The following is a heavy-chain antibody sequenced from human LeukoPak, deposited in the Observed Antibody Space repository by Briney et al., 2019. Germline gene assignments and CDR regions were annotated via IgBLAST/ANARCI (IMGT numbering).Heavy chain of an antibody. D-gene: IGHD3-16*02. CDR1: GFSVSSNY. CDR2: IYSGGST. V-gene: IGHV3-53*05. CDR3: AKDLRYYDYVWGSYRSSGYYYYGMDV. Sequence: GGSLRLSCAASGFSVSSNYMSWVRQAPGKGLECVSVIYSGGSTYYADSVKGRFTISRDNSKNTLYLQMNSLRAEDTAVYYCAKDLRYYDYVWGSYRSSGYYYYGMDVWGQGTTVTVSS. J-gene: IGHJ6*02.